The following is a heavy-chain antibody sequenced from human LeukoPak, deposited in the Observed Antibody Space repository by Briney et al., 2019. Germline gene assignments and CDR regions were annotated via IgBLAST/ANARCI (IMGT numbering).Heavy chain of an antibody. Sequence: ASVKVSCKASGYTFTDYDIYWVRQAPGQGLEYMGWLKPNSGGSNYAQKFQGRVTMTRDTSISTAYMELSRLRLDDTAIYYCAREFLGGKGCLDPWGRGTLVTVSS. CDR3: AREFLGGKGCLDP. CDR1: GYTFTDYD. D-gene: IGHD3-16*01. V-gene: IGHV1-2*02. J-gene: IGHJ5*02. CDR2: LKPNSGGS.